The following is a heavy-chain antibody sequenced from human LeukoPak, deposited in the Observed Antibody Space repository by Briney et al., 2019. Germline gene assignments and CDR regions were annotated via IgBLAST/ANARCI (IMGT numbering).Heavy chain of an antibody. CDR2: INPIFGTA. V-gene: IGHV1-69*05. Sequence: ASVKVSCKASGGTFSSYAISWVRQAPGQGLEWMGGINPIFGTANYAQKLRGRVTITTDESTSTAYMGLSSVRAEDTGVYYCSRARGDDYSNDWSYYYMDVWGKGTTVTASS. CDR1: GGTFSSYA. D-gene: IGHD4-11*01. J-gene: IGHJ6*03. CDR3: SRARGDDYSNDWSYYYMDV.